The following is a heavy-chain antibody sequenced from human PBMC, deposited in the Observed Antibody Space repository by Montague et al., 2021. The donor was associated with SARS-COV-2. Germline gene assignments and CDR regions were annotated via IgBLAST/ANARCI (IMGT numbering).Heavy chain of an antibody. D-gene: IGHD3-3*01. V-gene: IGHV4-38-2*02. CDR2: IFQSGTT. Sequence: SETLSLTCTVSGYSISDGYYWVWIRQPPGKGLEWIGNIFQSGTTXYNPSLERRPTMSVDTSKNQFSLKLSSVTAADTAVYYCAREHWENYYDFWSGTNLASDYPYYGMDVWGQGTTVTVSS. J-gene: IGHJ6*02. CDR3: AREHWENYYDFWSGTNLASDYPYYGMDV. CDR1: GYSISDGYY.